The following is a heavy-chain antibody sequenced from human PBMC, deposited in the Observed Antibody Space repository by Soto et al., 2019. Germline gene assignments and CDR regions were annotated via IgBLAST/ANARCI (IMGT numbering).Heavy chain of an antibody. CDR3: AREDSIIIPAVSDF. V-gene: IGHV3-21*01. Sequence: GGSLRLSCTVSGFAFNDYGINWVRQAPGKGLEWVASISKSDYTYYSDSVKGRFTISRDNAKNSVSLQMNTLRVEDTAVYYCAREDSIIIPAVSDFWGQGTLVTVSS. CDR2: ISKSDYT. J-gene: IGHJ4*02. CDR1: GFAFNDYG. D-gene: IGHD2-2*01.